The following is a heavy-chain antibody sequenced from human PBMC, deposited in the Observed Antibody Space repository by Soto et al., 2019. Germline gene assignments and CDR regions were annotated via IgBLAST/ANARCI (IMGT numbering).Heavy chain of an antibody. CDR1: GGSISSGGYY. Sequence: QVQLQESGPGLVKPSQTLSLTCTVSGGSISSGGYYWSWIRQHPGKGLEWIGYIYYSGSTYYNPALSSRXXRXVXXSKNQFSLKLSSVTAADTAVYYCARSRLARNGFDPWGQGTLVTVSA. CDR3: ARSRLARNGFDP. J-gene: IGHJ5*02. CDR2: IYYSGST. D-gene: IGHD6-19*01. V-gene: IGHV4-31*03.